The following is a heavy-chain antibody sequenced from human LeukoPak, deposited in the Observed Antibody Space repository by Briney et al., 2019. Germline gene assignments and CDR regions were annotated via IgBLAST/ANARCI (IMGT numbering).Heavy chain of an antibody. V-gene: IGHV1-18*01. Sequence: ASVKVSCKASGGTFSSYAISWVRQAPGQGLEWMGWISAYNGNTNYAQKLQGRVTMTTDTSTSTAYMELRSLRSDDTAVYYCARRSIAAAAAYWGQGTLVTVSS. CDR1: GGTFSSYA. CDR2: ISAYNGNT. D-gene: IGHD6-13*01. J-gene: IGHJ4*02. CDR3: ARRSIAAAAAY.